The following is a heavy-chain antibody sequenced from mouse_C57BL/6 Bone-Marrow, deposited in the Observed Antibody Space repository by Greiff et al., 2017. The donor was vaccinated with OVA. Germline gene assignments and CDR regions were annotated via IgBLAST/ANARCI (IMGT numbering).Heavy chain of an antibody. CDR3: SRGDYCGSSLDY. J-gene: IGHJ2*01. CDR1: GYTFTSYW. CDR2: IDPSDSYT. V-gene: IGHV1-69*01. Sequence: QVQLQQPGAELVMPGASVKLSCKASGYTFTSYWMHWVKQRPGQGLEWIGEIDPSDSYTNYNQKFKGKSTLTVDKSSSTAYMQLSSLTSEDSAVYYCSRGDYCGSSLDYWGQGTTLTVSS. D-gene: IGHD1-1*01.